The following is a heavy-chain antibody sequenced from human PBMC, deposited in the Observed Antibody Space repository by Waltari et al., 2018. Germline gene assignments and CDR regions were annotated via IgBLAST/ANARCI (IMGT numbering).Heavy chain of an antibody. CDR3: ARVAYDSWNFDF. J-gene: IGHJ3*01. CDR1: GFTFKNYW. CDR2: INQGGRSR. Sequence: EVKLVESGGGLVQPGESLRLSCAASGFTFKNYWMTWVRQTPGKGRGWVANINQGGRSRCYVDYVKGLFTISRDDAKNSLYLQMNSLRAEDMAVYYCARVAYDSWNFDFWGQGTMVTVSS. D-gene: IGHD3-22*01. V-gene: IGHV3-7*01.